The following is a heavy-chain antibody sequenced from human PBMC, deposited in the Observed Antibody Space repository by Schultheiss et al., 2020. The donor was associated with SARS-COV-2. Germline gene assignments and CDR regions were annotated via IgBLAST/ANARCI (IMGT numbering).Heavy chain of an antibody. D-gene: IGHD2-2*01. CDR3: AKELRDIVVVPDSMDV. CDR2: ISSSSSYI. J-gene: IGHJ6*02. CDR1: GFTFSSYS. Sequence: GSLRLSCAASGFTFSSYSMNWVRQAPGKGLEWVSSISSSSSYIYYADSVKGRFTISRDNAKNSLYLQMNSLRAEDTAVYYCAKELRDIVVVPDSMDVWGQGTTVTVSS. V-gene: IGHV3-21*04.